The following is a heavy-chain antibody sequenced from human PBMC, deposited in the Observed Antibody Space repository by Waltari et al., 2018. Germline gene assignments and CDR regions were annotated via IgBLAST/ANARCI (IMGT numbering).Heavy chain of an antibody. Sequence: QLVDSGGGLVKPGGSLRLSCAAPGFIFSSYSLPWFRQAPGKGLEWVSSISNSGSFVYYGDSVKGRFTISRDNAKNSLSLQMNNLRVEDTAVYYCTRGVRLEAAWVSYNWFDTWGQGTLVTVSS. CDR3: TRGVRLEAAWVSYNWFDT. V-gene: IGHV3-21*01. D-gene: IGHD3-16*01. J-gene: IGHJ5*02. CDR1: GFIFSSYS. CDR2: ISNSGSFV.